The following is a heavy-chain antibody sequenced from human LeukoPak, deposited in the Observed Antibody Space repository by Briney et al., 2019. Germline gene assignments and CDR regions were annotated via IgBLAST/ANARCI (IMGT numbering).Heavy chain of an antibody. CDR2: IYYSGST. J-gene: IGHJ3*02. D-gene: IGHD3-22*01. V-gene: IGHV4-39*01. CDR3: AIGDYYDSSGYQFDI. Sequence: PLETLSLTCTVSGGSISSTSHYWGWIRQPPGKGLEWIGSIYYSGSTYYNPSLKSRVTISVDTSKNQFSLKLSSVTAADTAVYYCAIGDYYDSSGYQFDIWGQGTMVTVSS. CDR1: GGSISSTSHY.